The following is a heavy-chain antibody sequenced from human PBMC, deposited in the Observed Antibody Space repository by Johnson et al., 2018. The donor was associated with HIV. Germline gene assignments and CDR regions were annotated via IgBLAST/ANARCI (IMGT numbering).Heavy chain of an antibody. V-gene: IGHV3-30*04. J-gene: IGHJ3*01. CDR2: VSYDGSTK. Sequence: QVQLVESGGGVLQPGRSLRLSCAASVFTFPSYAMHWVRQAPGKGLEWVAVVSYDGSTKYYADFVKGRFTISRDNAKASVSLRMNSLRAEDSGIYYCARDATPWGGDYVGYAFDLWGQGTVVTVSS. CDR3: ARDATPWGGDYVGYAFDL. CDR1: VFTFPSYA. D-gene: IGHD4-17*01.